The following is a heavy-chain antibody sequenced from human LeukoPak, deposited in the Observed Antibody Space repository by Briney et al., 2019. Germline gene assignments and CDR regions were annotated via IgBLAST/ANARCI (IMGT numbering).Heavy chain of an antibody. Sequence: PSETLSHTCTVSGGSISSSSYYWGWIRQPPGKGLEWIGSTYYSGSTYYNPSLKSRVTISVDTSKNQFSLKLSSVTAADTAVYYCARLRLTTGEVFDYWGQGTLVTVSS. J-gene: IGHJ4*02. V-gene: IGHV4-39*01. CDR3: ARLRLTTGEVFDY. CDR1: GGSISSSSYY. CDR2: TYYSGST. D-gene: IGHD7-27*01.